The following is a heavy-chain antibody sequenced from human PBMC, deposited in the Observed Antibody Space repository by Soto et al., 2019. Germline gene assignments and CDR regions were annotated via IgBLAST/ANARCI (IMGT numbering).Heavy chain of an antibody. J-gene: IGHJ3*02. CDR3: ARWGIMDGESRAFDI. D-gene: IGHD3-16*01. Sequence: PSETLSLTCTVSGGSISSYYWSWIRQPAGKGLEWIGRIYTSGSTNYNPSLKSRVTMSVDTSKNQFSLKLSSVTAADTAVYYCARWGIMDGESRAFDIWGQGTMVTVSS. CDR2: IYTSGST. CDR1: GGSISSYY. V-gene: IGHV4-4*07.